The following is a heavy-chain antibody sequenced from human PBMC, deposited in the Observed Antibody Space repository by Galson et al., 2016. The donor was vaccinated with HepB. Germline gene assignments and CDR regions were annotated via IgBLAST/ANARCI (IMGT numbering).Heavy chain of an antibody. Sequence: GSLRLSCAASGFRFTDYYMSWIRQAPGKGLEWVSYVSNYGTTIYNADSVRGRFTISRDDANRSVYLQMNGLRADDTAVYYCVRGGWTYDQWGQGTLVTVSS. CDR1: GFRFTDYY. CDR3: VRGGWTYDQ. J-gene: IGHJ5*02. D-gene: IGHD6-19*01. V-gene: IGHV3-11*01. CDR2: VSNYGTTI.